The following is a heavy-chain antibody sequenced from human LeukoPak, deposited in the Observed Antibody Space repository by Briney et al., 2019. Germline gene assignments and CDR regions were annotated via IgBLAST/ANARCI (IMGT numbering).Heavy chain of an antibody. D-gene: IGHD1-26*01. Sequence: PGGSLRLSCAASGFTFSSYWMSWIRQPPGKGLEWIGDIHYTGTTKYNPSVKSRVTISIDTSKNQFSLELSSVTATDTAVYFCATNRVGTYDRPFDIWGQGTMVTVSS. CDR3: ATNRVGTYDRPFDI. J-gene: IGHJ3*02. CDR1: GFTFSSYW. CDR2: IHYTGTT. V-gene: IGHV4-59*08.